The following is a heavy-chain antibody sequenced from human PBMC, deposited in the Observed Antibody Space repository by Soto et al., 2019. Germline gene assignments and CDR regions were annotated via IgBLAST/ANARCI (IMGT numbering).Heavy chain of an antibody. CDR3: ARRLGYGAHYYYGMDV. V-gene: IGHV1-18*01. Sequence: QVQLVQSGAEVKKPGASVKVSCKASGYTFTSYGISWVRQAPGQGLEWMGWISAYNGNTNYAQKLQGRVTMTTDTXTXRAYRELRSLRSDDTAVYYCARRLGYGAHYYYGMDVWGQGTTVTVSS. D-gene: IGHD4-17*01. CDR2: ISAYNGNT. J-gene: IGHJ6*02. CDR1: GYTFTSYG.